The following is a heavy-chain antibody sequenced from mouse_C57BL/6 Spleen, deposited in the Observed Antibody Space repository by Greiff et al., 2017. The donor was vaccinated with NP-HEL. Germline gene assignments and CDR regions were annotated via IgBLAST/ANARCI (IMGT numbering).Heavy chain of an antibody. Sequence: QVQLQQSGPELVKPGASVKISCKASGYAFSSSWMNWVKQRPGKGLEWIGRIYPGDGDTNYNGKFKGKATLTADKSSSTAYMQLSSLTSEDSAVYFCARSALWEDYFDYWGQGTTLTVSS. V-gene: IGHV1-82*01. CDR3: ARSALWEDYFDY. CDR2: IYPGDGDT. D-gene: IGHD4-1*01. CDR1: GYAFSSSW. J-gene: IGHJ2*01.